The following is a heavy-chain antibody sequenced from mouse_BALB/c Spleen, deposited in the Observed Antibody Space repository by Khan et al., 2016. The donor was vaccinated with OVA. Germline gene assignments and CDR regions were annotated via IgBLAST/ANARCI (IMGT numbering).Heavy chain of an antibody. V-gene: IGHV9-2-1*01. Sequence: QIQLVQSGRELKKPGETVKISCKASGYTFTDYSMHWVKQAPGKGLKWMGWINNETGEAKYADDFTGRFAFSLKNSASTAYLQINNLKNGDSSTYFCSVYSMDYCGQGTSVTVSS. CDR3: SVYSMDY. CDR1: GYTFTDYS. J-gene: IGHJ4*01. CDR2: INNETGEA.